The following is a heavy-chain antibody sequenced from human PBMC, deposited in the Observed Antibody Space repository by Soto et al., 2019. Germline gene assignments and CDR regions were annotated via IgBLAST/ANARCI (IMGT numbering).Heavy chain of an antibody. J-gene: IGHJ6*02. CDR3: TRKRFGMDV. CDR1: GFTFSNSW. Sequence: GGSLRLSCAASGFTFSNSWMSWVRQAPGKGLERVANIKEDGSEKDYVDPVKGRFTITRDNAKNSLYLQMNNLRAEDTAVYFCTRKRFGMDVWGQGTTVTVSS. CDR2: IKEDGSEK. V-gene: IGHV3-7*03.